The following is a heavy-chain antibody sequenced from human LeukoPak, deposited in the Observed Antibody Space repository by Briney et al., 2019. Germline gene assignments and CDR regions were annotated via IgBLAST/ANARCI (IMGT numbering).Heavy chain of an antibody. D-gene: IGHD6-19*01. CDR1: GYTFTGYY. J-gene: IGHJ3*02. Sequence: ASVKASCKASGYTFTGYYMHWVRQAPGQGLEWMGWINPNSGGTNYAQKFQGRVTMTRDTSISTACMELSRLRSDDTAVYYCARVLGSGWYFHAFDIWGQGTMVTVSS. CDR3: ARVLGSGWYFHAFDI. CDR2: INPNSGGT. V-gene: IGHV1-2*02.